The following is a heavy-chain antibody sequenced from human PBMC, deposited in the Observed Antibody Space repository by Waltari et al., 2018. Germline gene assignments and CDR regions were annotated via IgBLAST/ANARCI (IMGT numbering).Heavy chain of an antibody. Sequence: EVQLVESVGGVVQHGGSLIVSLSAIGFPFSSYWMIWVRPAPGKGLEWVANIKQDGSEKYYVDSVKGRFTIARDNAKNSLYLQMNSLRAEDTAVYYCARVRFLVKTDWYFDLWGRGTLVTVSS. CDR1: GFPFSSYW. V-gene: IGHV3-7*01. CDR2: IKQDGSEK. J-gene: IGHJ2*01. D-gene: IGHD3-3*01. CDR3: ARVRFLVKTDWYFDL.